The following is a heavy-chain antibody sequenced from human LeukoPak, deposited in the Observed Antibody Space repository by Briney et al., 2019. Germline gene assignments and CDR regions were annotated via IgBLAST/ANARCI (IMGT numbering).Heavy chain of an antibody. CDR2: INPNSGGT. Sequence: ASVKVSCKASGYTLTGYYMHWVRQAPGQGLEWMGWINPNSGGTNYAQKFQGRVTMTRDTSISTAYMELSRLRSDDTAVYYCARDPYYDSSGCLDYWGQGTLVTVSS. CDR3: ARDPYYDSSGCLDY. CDR1: GYTLTGYY. J-gene: IGHJ4*02. D-gene: IGHD3-22*01. V-gene: IGHV1-2*02.